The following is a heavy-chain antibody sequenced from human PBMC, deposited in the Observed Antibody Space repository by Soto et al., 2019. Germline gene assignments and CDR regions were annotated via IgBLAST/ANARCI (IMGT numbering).Heavy chain of an antibody. V-gene: IGHV4-31*03. Sequence: QVQLQESGPGLVKPSQTLSLTCTVSGGSISSGGYYWSWIRQHPGKGLEWIGYIYYSGSNYYNPSLTSRVTISVDTSKNQFSLKLSSVTAADTAVYYCAKTERGRFGELFDYWGQGTLVTVSS. CDR2: IYYSGSN. CDR3: AKTERGRFGELFDY. J-gene: IGHJ4*02. CDR1: GGSISSGGYY. D-gene: IGHD3-10*01.